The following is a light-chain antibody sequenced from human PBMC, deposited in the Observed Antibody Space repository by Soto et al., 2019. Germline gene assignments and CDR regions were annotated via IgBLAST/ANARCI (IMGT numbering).Light chain of an antibody. Sequence: IHMTQSPSSLSASVGDRVTITCRASQRITTYLNWYQQKPGKAPKLLISTAATLQGGVPSRFRGSGSGKISPLTIPPPHPEVFATYFYQQSYSPPYILGRGTKLEIK. J-gene: IGKJ2*01. V-gene: IGKV1-39*01. CDR3: QQSYSPPYI. CDR2: TAA. CDR1: QRITTY.